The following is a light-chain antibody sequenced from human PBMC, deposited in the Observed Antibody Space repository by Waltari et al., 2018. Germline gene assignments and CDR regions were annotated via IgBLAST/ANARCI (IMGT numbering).Light chain of an antibody. V-gene: IGLV2-8*01. CDR3: FSYAGSNNLV. CDR2: EVS. J-gene: IGLJ2*01. CDR1: SSDVGAYHY. Sequence: QSALPQPPSASGSPGQSVTISCTGTSSDVGAYHYVSWSQQPPHKAPQLMLFEVSQRPSGVPDCFSGSKAGNTASLTVSGLQAEDEADYYCFSYAGSNNLVFGGGTKLTVL.